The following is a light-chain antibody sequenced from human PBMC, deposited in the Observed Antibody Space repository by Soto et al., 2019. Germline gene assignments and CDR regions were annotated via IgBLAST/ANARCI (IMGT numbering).Light chain of an antibody. Sequence: ESVLIQSLATMSMSKKQIATLSCRASQSVYSNLGWYQQKPGQAPRLLIYGASTRATGIPARFSGSGSETDFTLTISSLEPEDSAVYYCQQRARWVTFGQGTRLEIK. CDR2: GAS. J-gene: IGKJ5*01. CDR3: QQRARWVT. CDR1: QSVYSN. V-gene: IGKV3-11*01.